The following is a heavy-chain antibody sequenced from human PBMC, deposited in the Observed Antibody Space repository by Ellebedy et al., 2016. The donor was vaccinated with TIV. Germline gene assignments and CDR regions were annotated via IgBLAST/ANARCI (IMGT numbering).Heavy chain of an antibody. J-gene: IGHJ6*02. CDR3: ARTDLRYGMDV. CDR2: IYHSGST. Sequence: SETLSLXCTVSGYSIRSGSYWGWIRQPPGKGLDGIGNIYHSGSTYYNPSLRSRVTLSLDKSKNQVSLKLTSVTAADTAVYYCARTDLRYGMDVWGQGTTVSVS. CDR1: GYSIRSGSY. V-gene: IGHV4-38-2*02. D-gene: IGHD3/OR15-3a*01.